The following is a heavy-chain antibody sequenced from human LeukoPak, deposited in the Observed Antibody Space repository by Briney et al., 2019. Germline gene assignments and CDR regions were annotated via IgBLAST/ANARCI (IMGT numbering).Heavy chain of an antibody. Sequence: GGSLRLSCAASGFTFSNYNMNWVRQAPGKGLEWVSYITSRSSSIYYADSVKGRFTISRDNDQNSLYLQMNSLRDEDTAVYYCARDSRFGKLLIPYFDYWGQGTLVTVSS. CDR1: GFTFSNYN. V-gene: IGHV3-48*02. J-gene: IGHJ4*02. D-gene: IGHD3-10*01. CDR2: ITSRSSSI. CDR3: ARDSRFGKLLIPYFDY.